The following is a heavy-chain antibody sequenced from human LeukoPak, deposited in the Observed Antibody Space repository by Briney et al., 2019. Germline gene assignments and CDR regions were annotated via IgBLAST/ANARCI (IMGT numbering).Heavy chain of an antibody. CDR3: ARDIAVAGTGDFDY. CDR2: ISSSSSYI. D-gene: IGHD6-19*01. J-gene: IGHJ4*02. Sequence: GGSLRLSCAASGFTFSSYSMNWVRQAPGKGLEWVSSISSSSSYIYYADSVKGRFTISRDNAKNSLYLQMNSLRAEDTAVYYCARDIAVAGTGDFDYWGQGTLVTVSS. V-gene: IGHV3-21*01. CDR1: GFTFSSYS.